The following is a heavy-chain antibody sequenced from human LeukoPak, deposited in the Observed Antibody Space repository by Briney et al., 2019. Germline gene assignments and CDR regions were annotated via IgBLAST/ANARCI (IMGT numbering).Heavy chain of an antibody. D-gene: IGHD1-26*01. J-gene: IGHJ4*02. CDR1: GYTFTSYY. V-gene: IGHV1-46*01. CDR2: INPSGGST. CDR3: ATAGGGSEFDY. Sequence: ASVKVSCKASGYTFTSYYMHWVRQAPGEGLEWMGIINPSGGSTSYAQKFQGRVTMTEDTSTDTAYMELSSLRSEDTAVYYCATAGGGSEFDYWGQGTLVTVSS.